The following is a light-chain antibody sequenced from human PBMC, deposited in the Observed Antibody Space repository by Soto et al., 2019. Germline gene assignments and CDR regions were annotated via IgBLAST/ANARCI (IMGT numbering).Light chain of an antibody. V-gene: IGKV1-39*01. Sequence: IQMTQSPSSLSASVGDRVTITCRASQSIRSYLNWYQQKPGKAPTLLIYAGSSWQSGLPSRFSGSGSGTDLSLAISSLQPEDFATYYCQQSYSTLISFGQWTRLEIK. CDR3: QQSYSTLIS. CDR2: AGS. CDR1: QSIRSY. J-gene: IGKJ5*01.